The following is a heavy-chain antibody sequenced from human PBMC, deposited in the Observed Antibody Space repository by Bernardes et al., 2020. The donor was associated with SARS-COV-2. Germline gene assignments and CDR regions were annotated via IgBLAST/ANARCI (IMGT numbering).Heavy chain of an antibody. D-gene: IGHD3-22*01. V-gene: IGHV4-39*01. J-gene: IGHJ2*01. CDR2: IYYSGST. Sequence: SETLSLTCTVSGGSISSSSYYWGWIRQPPGKGLEWIGSIYYSGSTYYNPSLKSRVTISVDTSKNQFSLKLSSVTAADTAVYYCAGAAPYDSSGYYQTLYWYFDLWGRGTLVTVSS. CDR1: GGSISSSSYY. CDR3: AGAAPYDSSGYYQTLYWYFDL.